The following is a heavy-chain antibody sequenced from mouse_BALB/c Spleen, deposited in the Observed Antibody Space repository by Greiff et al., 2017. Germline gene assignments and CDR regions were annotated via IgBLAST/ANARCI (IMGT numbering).Heavy chain of an antibody. J-gene: IGHJ3*01. CDR3: ARPYYRSWFAY. CDR2: INPYNDGT. V-gene: IGHV1-14*01. CDR1: GYTFTSYV. D-gene: IGHD2-14*01. Sequence: LQESGPELVKPGASVKMSCKASGYTFTSYVMHWVKQKPGQGLEWIGYINPYNDGTKYNEKFKGKATLTSDKSSSTAYMELSSLTSEDSAVYYCARPYYRSWFAYWGQGTLVTVSA.